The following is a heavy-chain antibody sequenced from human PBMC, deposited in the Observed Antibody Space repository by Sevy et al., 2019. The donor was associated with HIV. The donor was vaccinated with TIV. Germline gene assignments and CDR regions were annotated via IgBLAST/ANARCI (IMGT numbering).Heavy chain of an antibody. CDR1: GYTLTQLS. Sequence: ASVKVSCKVSGYTLTQLSLHWVRQAPGKGLEWMGSFDPEDGETLYAQNFQGRVTMTEDTSTDTAYMALSSLRSEDTAIYYCATTKDYYASSGSPFDYWGQGTLVTVSS. CDR3: ATTKDYYASSGSPFDY. D-gene: IGHD3-22*01. CDR2: FDPEDGET. J-gene: IGHJ4*02. V-gene: IGHV1-24*01.